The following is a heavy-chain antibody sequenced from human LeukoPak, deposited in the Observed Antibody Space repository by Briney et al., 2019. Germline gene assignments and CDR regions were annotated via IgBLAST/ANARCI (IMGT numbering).Heavy chain of an antibody. CDR2: ISSSSRTT. D-gene: IGHD3-22*01. V-gene: IGHV3-48*01. J-gene: IGHJ6*03. Sequence: GGSLRLSCAASEFSVGSNYMTWVRQAPGKGLEWVSYISSSSRTTYYADSVRGRFTISRDAARNSLYLQMNSLRAEDTAVYYCARDPEYYYESSGVRYYYYYMDVWGKGTTVTVSS. CDR1: EFSVGSNY. CDR3: ARDPEYYYESSGVRYYYYYMDV.